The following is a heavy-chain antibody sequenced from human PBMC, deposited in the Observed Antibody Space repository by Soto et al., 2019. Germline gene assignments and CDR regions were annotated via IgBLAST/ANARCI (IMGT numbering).Heavy chain of an antibody. CDR3: TRDLFSYDYSGILWFDP. V-gene: IGHV3-73*01. D-gene: IGHD3-16*01. Sequence: GGSLRLSCAASGFAFSGSAMYWVRQASGKGPEWVGRIRSKGHNYATEYAASVKGRFTISRDDSKNTAYLQMNSLQAEDTAVYYCTRDLFSYDYSGILWFDPWGQGTLVTVSS. J-gene: IGHJ5*02. CDR2: IRSKGHNYAT. CDR1: GFAFSGSA.